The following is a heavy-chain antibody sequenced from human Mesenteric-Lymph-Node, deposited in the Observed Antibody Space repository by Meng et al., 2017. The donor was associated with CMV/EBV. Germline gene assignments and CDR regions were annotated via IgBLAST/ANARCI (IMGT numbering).Heavy chain of an antibody. Sequence: ASVKVSCKASGYTFTSYDINWVRQATGQGLEWMGWMNPNSGNTGYAQKFQGRITMTMNTSISTAYLELSSLRSEDTAVYYCARGKYQLPLRFTDLDYWGQGTLVTVSS. V-gene: IGHV1-8*01. CDR3: ARGKYQLPLRFTDLDY. CDR2: MNPNSGNT. CDR1: GYTFTSYD. D-gene: IGHD2-2*01. J-gene: IGHJ4*02.